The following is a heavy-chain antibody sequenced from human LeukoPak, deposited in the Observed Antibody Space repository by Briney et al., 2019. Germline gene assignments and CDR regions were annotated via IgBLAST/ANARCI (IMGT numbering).Heavy chain of an antibody. CDR1: GGSISSGSYY. J-gene: IGHJ4*02. V-gene: IGHV4-61*02. Sequence: PSQTLSLTCTVSGGSISSGSYYWSWIRQPAGKGLEWIGSIYHSGSTYYNPSLKSRVTISVDTSKNQFSLKLSSVTAADTAVYYCARDDHYITKNYFDYWGQGTLVTVSS. CDR3: ARDDHYITKNYFDY. CDR2: IYHSGST. D-gene: IGHD4-11*01.